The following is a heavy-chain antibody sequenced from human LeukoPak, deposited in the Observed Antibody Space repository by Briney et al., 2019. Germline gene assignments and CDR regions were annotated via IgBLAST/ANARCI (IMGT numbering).Heavy chain of an antibody. CDR1: GFTFSSYA. Sequence: AGGSLRLSCAASGFTFSSYAMSWVRQAPGKGLEWVSAISGSGGSTYYADSVRGRFTISRDNSKRTLFLQMNSLRAEDTAVYYCAKDRNYGDYGGVFDYWAREPWSPSPQ. J-gene: IGHJ4*02. D-gene: IGHD4-17*01. CDR2: ISGSGGST. V-gene: IGHV3-23*01. CDR3: AKDRNYGDYGGVFDY.